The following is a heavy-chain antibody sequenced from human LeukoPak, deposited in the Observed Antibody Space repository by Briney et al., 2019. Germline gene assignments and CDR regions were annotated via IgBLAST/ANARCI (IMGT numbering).Heavy chain of an antibody. V-gene: IGHV4-34*01. CDR1: GGSFSGYY. CDR2: INHSGST. CDR3: AREIRRLRLGELSP. D-gene: IGHD3-16*02. J-gene: IGHJ5*02. Sequence: SETLSLTCAVYGGSFSGYYWSWIRQPPGKGLEWIGEINHSGSTNYNPSLKSRVTISVDTSKNQFSLKPSSVTAADTAVYYCAREIRRLRLGELSPWGQGTLVTVSS.